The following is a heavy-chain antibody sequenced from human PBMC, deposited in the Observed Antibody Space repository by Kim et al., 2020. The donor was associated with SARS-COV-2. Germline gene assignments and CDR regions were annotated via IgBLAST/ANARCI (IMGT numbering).Heavy chain of an antibody. CDR2: INSDGSST. V-gene: IGHV3-74*01. CDR1: GFTFSSYW. CDR3: ARLEIGYCSGGSCLPDY. Sequence: GGSLRLSCAASGFTFSSYWMHWVRQAPGKGLVWVSRINSDGSSTSYADSVKGRFTISRDNAKNTLYLQMNSLRAEDTAVYYCARLEIGYCSGGSCLPDYWGHGTLVTVSS. D-gene: IGHD2-15*01. J-gene: IGHJ4*01.